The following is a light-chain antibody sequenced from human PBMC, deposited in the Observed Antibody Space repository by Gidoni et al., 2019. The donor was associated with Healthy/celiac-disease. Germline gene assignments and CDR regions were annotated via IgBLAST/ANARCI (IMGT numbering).Light chain of an antibody. CDR2: GAS. CDR3: QQYNNWPPPLT. V-gene: IGKV3-15*01. Sequence: EIVITQSPATLSVSPGERATLSCRASQSVSSNLAWYQQKPGQATRLLIYGASTRATGITARCSGSGSGTEFTLTISSLQSEDFAVYYCQQYNNWPPPLTFGGGTKVEIK. J-gene: IGKJ4*01. CDR1: QSVSSN.